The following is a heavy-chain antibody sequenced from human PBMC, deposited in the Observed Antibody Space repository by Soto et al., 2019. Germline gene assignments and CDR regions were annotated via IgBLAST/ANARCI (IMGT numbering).Heavy chain of an antibody. CDR2: INHSGST. CDR1: GGSFSGYY. D-gene: IGHD4-17*01. V-gene: IGHV4-34*01. CDR3: ARGRLTTGPFDY. J-gene: IGHJ4*02. Sequence: QVQLQQWGAGLLKPSETLSLTCAVYGGSFSGYYWSWIRQPPGKGLEWIGEINHSGSTNYNPSLKRRVTISVDTSKNQCSLKLSSVTAADTAVYYCARGRLTTGPFDYWGQGTLVTVSS.